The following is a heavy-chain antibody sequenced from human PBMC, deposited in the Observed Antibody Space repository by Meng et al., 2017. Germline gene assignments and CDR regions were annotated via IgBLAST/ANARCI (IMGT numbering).Heavy chain of an antibody. V-gene: IGHV1-69*06. J-gene: IGHJ5*02. Sequence: QAQRGQSGAEVKKPGSSVKVSCKASGGTFSSYAISWVRQAPVQGLEWMGGIIPIFGTANYAQKFQGRVTITADKSTSTAYMELSSLRSEDTAVYYCAREPRDGPKTNWFDPWGQGTLVTVSS. CDR3: AREPRDGPKTNWFDP. D-gene: IGHD5-24*01. CDR1: GGTFSSYA. CDR2: IIPIFGTA.